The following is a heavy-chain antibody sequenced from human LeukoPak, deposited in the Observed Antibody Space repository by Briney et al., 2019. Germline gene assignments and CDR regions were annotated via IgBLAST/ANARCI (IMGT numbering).Heavy chain of an antibody. J-gene: IGHJ3*02. Sequence: GGSLRLSCAASGFTFSSYGMHWVRQAPGKGLEWVAFIRYDGSNKYYADSVKGRFTISRDNSKNTPYLQMNSLRAEDTAVYYCAKPQPYPLDAFDIWGQGTMVTVSS. CDR2: IRYDGSNK. CDR1: GFTFSSYG. CDR3: AKPQPYPLDAFDI. V-gene: IGHV3-30*02.